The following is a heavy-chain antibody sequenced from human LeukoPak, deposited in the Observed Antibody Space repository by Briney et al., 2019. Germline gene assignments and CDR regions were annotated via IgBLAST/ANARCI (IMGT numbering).Heavy chain of an antibody. CDR1: GYTFTDYY. D-gene: IGHD2/OR15-2a*01. CDR3: ARERRGIDRAFDI. J-gene: IGHJ3*02. Sequence: GASVKVSCKASGYTFTDYYMHWVRQAPGQGLEWMGWINLNSRGTNYAQKFQGSVTMTRDTSISTAYMVLNRLRSDDTAVYYCARERRGIDRAFDIWGQGTMVTVSS. V-gene: IGHV1-2*02. CDR2: INLNSRGT.